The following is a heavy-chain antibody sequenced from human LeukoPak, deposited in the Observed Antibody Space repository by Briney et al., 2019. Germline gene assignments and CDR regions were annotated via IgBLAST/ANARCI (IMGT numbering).Heavy chain of an antibody. V-gene: IGHV3-23*01. CDR2: ISGSGGST. Sequence: GGSLRLSCAASGFTFSIYAMSWVRQAPGKGLGWDSAISGSGGSTYYADSVKGRFTISRDNSKNTLYLQMNSLRAEDTAVYYCAKDPEDYYDSSGYLPWGQGTLVTVSS. CDR3: AKDPEDYYDSSGYLP. D-gene: IGHD3-22*01. J-gene: IGHJ5*02. CDR1: GFTFSIYA.